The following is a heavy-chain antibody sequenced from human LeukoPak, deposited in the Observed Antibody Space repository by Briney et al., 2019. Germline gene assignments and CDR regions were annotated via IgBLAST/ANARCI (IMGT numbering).Heavy chain of an antibody. J-gene: IGHJ4*02. Sequence: VGSLRLACAASGVTFSVYSMSWVRQAPGQWLEWVSAMSGSADSTYYADSVKCRFTISRDNSKNTLYLQMNSLRADNTALYFCAKDSPVATVWGQGTLVTVSP. D-gene: IGHD6-13*01. CDR2: MSGSADST. CDR3: AKDSPVATV. CDR1: GVTFSVYS. V-gene: IGHV3-23*01.